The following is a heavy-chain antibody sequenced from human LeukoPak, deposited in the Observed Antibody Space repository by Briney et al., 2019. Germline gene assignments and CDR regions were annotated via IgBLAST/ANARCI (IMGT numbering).Heavy chain of an antibody. J-gene: IGHJ6*04. CDR1: GFSFSDYS. Sequence: GGSLRLSCAASGFSFSDYSMIWVRQAPGKGLEWVSSLSSSRNIYYADSVKGRFTISRDNAKNSLYLQMNSLRAEDTAVYYCAELGITMIGGVWGKGTTVTISS. V-gene: IGHV3-69-1*02. D-gene: IGHD3-10*02. CDR2: LSSSRNI. CDR3: AELGITMIGGV.